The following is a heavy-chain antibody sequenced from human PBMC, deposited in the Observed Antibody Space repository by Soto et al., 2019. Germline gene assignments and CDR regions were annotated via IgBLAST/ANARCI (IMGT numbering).Heavy chain of an antibody. CDR2: IIPIFGTA. D-gene: IGHD6-13*01. CDR1: GGTFSSYA. V-gene: IGHV1-69*13. CDR3: ARVDDSSSLKLLTNWFDP. Sequence: ASVKVSCKASGGTFSSYAISWVRQAPGQGLEWMGGIIPIFGTANYAQKFQGRVTITADESTSTAYMELSSLRSEDTAVYYCARVDDSSSLKLLTNWFDPWGQGTLVTVSS. J-gene: IGHJ5*02.